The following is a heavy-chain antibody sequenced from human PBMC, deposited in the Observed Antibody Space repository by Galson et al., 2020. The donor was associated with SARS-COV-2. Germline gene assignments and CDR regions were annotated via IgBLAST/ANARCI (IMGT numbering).Heavy chain of an antibody. Sequence: ASVKVSCKASGYTFTSYGIRWVRQPPGQGLASMGWISAYNGNTNYAQKLQGRVTMTTDTSTSTAYLELRILRSDDTAVYYCARGGIAVDGKNFDYWGQGTLVTVSS. V-gene: IGHV1-18*01. D-gene: IGHD6-19*01. CDR3: ARGGIAVDGKNFDY. J-gene: IGHJ4*02. CDR2: ISAYNGNT. CDR1: GYTFTSYG.